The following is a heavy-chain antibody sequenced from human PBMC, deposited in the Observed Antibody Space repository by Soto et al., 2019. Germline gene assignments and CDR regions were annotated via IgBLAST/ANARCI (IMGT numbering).Heavy chain of an antibody. D-gene: IGHD4-17*01. CDR1: GYSFTSYW. CDR2: IDPSDSYT. J-gene: IGHJ4*02. V-gene: IGHV5-10-1*01. Sequence: GESLKISCNGSGYSFTSYWISWVRQMPGKGLEWMGRIDPSDSYTNYSPSFQGHVTISADKSISTAYLQWSSLKASDTAMYYCARAYGDYEPGDYWGQGTLVTVSS. CDR3: ARAYGDYEPGDY.